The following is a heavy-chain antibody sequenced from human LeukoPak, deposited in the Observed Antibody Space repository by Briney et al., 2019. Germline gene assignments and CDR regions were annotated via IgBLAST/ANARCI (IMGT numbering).Heavy chain of an antibody. D-gene: IGHD6-13*01. Sequence: ASVRVSCKGSGYTFTNYGITWVRQAPGQGLEWMGWISAYSGNTNYAQKFQGRVTMTTDTSTSTAYMELWSLTSDDTAVYYCARDGAAAGEFDYWGQGTLVTVSS. CDR3: ARDGAAAGEFDY. V-gene: IGHV1-18*04. J-gene: IGHJ4*02. CDR2: ISAYSGNT. CDR1: GYTFTNYG.